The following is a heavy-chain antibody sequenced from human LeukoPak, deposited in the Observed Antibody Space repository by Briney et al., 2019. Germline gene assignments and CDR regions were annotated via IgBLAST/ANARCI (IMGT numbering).Heavy chain of an antibody. D-gene: IGHD2-2*01. CDR2: INHSGST. J-gene: IGHJ4*02. CDR1: GGSFSNYY. Sequence: SETLSLTCAVYGGSFSNYYWSWIRQPPGKGLEWIGEINHSGSTNYNPSLKSRVTISVDTSKNQFSLKLSSVTAADTAVYYCARPPRYCSSTSCYRSMYYWGQGTLVTVSS. CDR3: ARPPRYCSSTSCYRSMYY. V-gene: IGHV4-34*01.